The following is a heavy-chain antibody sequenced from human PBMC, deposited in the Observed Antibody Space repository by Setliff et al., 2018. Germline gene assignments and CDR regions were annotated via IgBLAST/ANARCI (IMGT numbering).Heavy chain of an antibody. CDR1: GYIFTDYF. V-gene: IGHV1-2*02. CDR2: INPASGTT. D-gene: IGHD2-21*01. CDR3: ARVLAADTYQDY. J-gene: IGHJ4*02. Sequence: ASVKVSCKASGYIFTDYFIHWVRQAPGQGLECMGWINPASGTTQFTDRFQGRITVTSDTSISTVYMELSGLRRDDTAIYFCARVLAADTYQDYWGQGTLVTVSS.